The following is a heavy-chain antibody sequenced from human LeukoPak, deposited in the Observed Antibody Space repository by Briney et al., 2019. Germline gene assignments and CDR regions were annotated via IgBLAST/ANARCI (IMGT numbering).Heavy chain of an antibody. D-gene: IGHD6-13*01. Sequence: GASVKVSCKASGYTFTGYYMHWVRQAPGQGLEWMGWINPNSGGTNYAQKFQGRVTMTRDTSISTAYMELSRLRSGDTAVYCCARALEYSSSWLPFDYWGQGTLVTVSS. CDR1: GYTFTGYY. J-gene: IGHJ4*02. CDR3: ARALEYSSSWLPFDY. CDR2: INPNSGGT. V-gene: IGHV1-2*02.